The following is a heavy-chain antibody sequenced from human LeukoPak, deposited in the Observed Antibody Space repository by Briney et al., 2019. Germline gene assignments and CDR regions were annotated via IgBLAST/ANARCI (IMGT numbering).Heavy chain of an antibody. Sequence: GGSLRLSCQASGFNFGDHVMNWVRQAPGKGLEWVGFIASKAFGGPPEYAASVKGRVTISRDDSKSIAYLELNSLKTEDTAVYYCARASGSFWYFGDWGQGTLVTVSS. D-gene: IGHD6-19*01. J-gene: IGHJ4*02. CDR2: IASKAFGGPP. CDR1: GFNFGDHV. CDR3: ARASGSFWYFGD. V-gene: IGHV3-49*04.